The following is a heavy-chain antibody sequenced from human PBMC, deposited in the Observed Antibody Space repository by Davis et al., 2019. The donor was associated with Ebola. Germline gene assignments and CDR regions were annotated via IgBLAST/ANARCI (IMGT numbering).Heavy chain of an antibody. CDR3: ARGWLRTGFDS. J-gene: IGHJ4*02. CDR1: GDSVSTAG. V-gene: IGHV6-1*01. Sequence: HSQTLSLTCAISGDSVSTAGWNWIRQSPSRGLEWLGRTYYNSKWYNDYAVSVKSRININPDTSKNLLSLQLNSVTPEDTAMYYCARGWLRTGFDSWGQGTLVTVSS. D-gene: IGHD5-12*01. CDR2: TYYNSKWYN.